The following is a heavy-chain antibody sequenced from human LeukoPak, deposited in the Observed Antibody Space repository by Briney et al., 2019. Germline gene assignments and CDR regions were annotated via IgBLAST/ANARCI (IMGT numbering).Heavy chain of an antibody. CDR1: GYTFTSYG. CDR2: ISAYNGNT. V-gene: IGHV1-18*01. J-gene: IGHJ6*02. Sequence: ASVKVSCKASGYTFTSYGVSWVRQAPGQGLEWMGLISAYNGNTNYAQKVQARVTMTRDTSTSTAYMELRSLRSDDTAVYYCARGLPWGQNSLYGMDVWGQGTTVTVSS. D-gene: IGHD7-27*01. CDR3: ARGLPWGQNSLYGMDV.